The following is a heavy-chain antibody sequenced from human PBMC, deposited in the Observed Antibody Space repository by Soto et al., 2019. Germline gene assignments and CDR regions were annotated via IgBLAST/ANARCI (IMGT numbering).Heavy chain of an antibody. CDR3: AREDTRLHYGMDV. V-gene: IGHV3-11*01. Sequence: QVQLVESGGGLVKPGGSLRLSCAASGFSFSDYYVTWIRQAPGKGLEWVSYISTIASSTYYADSVKGRFTISRDNAKNSLYLQMNSLSTEDTAVYYCAREDTRLHYGMDVWGQGTTATVSS. D-gene: IGHD5-18*01. CDR2: ISTIASST. J-gene: IGHJ6*02. CDR1: GFSFSDYY.